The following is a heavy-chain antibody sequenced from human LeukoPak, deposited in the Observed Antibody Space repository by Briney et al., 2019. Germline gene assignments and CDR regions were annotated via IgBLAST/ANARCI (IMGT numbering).Heavy chain of an antibody. CDR2: IYYSGST. D-gene: IGHD3-9*01. Sequence: PSETLSLTCTVSGGSISSYYWSWIRQPAGKGLEWIGYIYYSGSTNYNPSLKSRLTITVDTSKNQFSLKLSSMTAADTAVYYCARLLGPNYDVLTDYYNPYYFDYWGQGTLVTVSS. V-gene: IGHV4-59*01. J-gene: IGHJ4*02. CDR3: ARLLGPNYDVLTDYYNPYYFDY. CDR1: GGSISSYY.